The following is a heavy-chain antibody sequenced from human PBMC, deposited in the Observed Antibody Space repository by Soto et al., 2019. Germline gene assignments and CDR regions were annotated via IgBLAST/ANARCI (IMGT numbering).Heavy chain of an antibody. CDR3: ARDRGAGSGSYYGY. Sequence: QVQLVQSGAEVKKPGASVKVSCKASGYTFTSYGISWVRQAPGQGLEWMGWISAYNGNTNYAQKLQGRVTMTTDTSTSAGYMELRRLRCDDTDVYCCARDRGAGSGSYYGYWGQGTLVTVSS. D-gene: IGHD3-10*01. CDR1: GYTFTSYG. J-gene: IGHJ4*02. CDR2: ISAYNGNT. V-gene: IGHV1-18*01.